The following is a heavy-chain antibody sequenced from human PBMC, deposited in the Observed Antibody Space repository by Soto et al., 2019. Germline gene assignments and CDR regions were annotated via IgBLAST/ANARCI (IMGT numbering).Heavy chain of an antibody. Sequence: PGGSLRLSCAASGFTFSSYAMSWVRQAPGKGLEWVSGISGSGSHTYYADSVKGRFTISRDNSKNTLYLQMNSLRVEDTAVYYCAKLFTGSLIVVVVAADLYMDVWGKGTTVTVSS. CDR1: GFTFSSYA. CDR3: AKLFTGSLIVVVVAADLYMDV. CDR2: ISGSGSHT. D-gene: IGHD2-15*01. J-gene: IGHJ6*03. V-gene: IGHV3-23*01.